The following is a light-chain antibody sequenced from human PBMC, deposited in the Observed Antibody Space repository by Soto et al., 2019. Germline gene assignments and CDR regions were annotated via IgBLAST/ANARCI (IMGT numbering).Light chain of an antibody. Sequence: DIHMTQSPSSLPASVGDRVTITCRASQSISNYLNWYQQKPGKAPNLLIYIASNLHSGVPSRFSGSGSGTDFTLTISSLQPEDFATYYCQQSYSTPYTFGQGTKLDI. CDR3: QQSYSTPYT. J-gene: IGKJ2*01. CDR1: QSISNY. CDR2: IAS. V-gene: IGKV1-39*01.